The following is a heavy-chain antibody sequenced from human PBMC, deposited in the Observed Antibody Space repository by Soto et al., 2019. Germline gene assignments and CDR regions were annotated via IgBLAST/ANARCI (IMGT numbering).Heavy chain of an antibody. CDR1: GGSFSGYY. CDR3: ARGTKYYYQGMDV. V-gene: IGHV4-59*01. J-gene: IGHJ6*02. CDR2: IYDSGST. Sequence: PSETLSLTCAVYGGSFSGYYWSWIRQPPGKGLEWIGYIYDSGSTSYNPSLKSRLTISVDTSKNQFSLRLKSVTAADTAVYYCARGTKYYYQGMDVWGQGTKLTVSS.